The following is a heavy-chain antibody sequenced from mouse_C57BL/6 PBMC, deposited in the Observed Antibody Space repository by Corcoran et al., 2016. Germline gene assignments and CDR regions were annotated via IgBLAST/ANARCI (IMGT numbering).Heavy chain of an antibody. V-gene: IGHV1-26*01. Sequence: EVQLQQSGPELVKPGASVKISCKASGYTFTDYYMNWVKQSHGKSLEWIGDINPNNGGTSYNQKFKGKATLTVDKSSSTAYMELRSLTSEDSAVYYCARSVIYYDYDRKNYLDYWGQGTTLTVSS. D-gene: IGHD2-4*01. CDR1: GYTFTDYY. J-gene: IGHJ2*01. CDR3: ARSVIYYDYDRKNYLDY. CDR2: INPNNGGT.